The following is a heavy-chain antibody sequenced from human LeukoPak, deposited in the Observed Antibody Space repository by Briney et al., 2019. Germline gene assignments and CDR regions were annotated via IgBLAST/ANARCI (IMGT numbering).Heavy chain of an antibody. D-gene: IGHD2/OR15-2a*01. CDR2: IRYDGSNK. Sequence: GGSLRLSCAASGFSFSSYGMYWVRQAPGRGLEWVAFIRYDGSNKYYADSVKGRFTISRDNSKNTLYLQMNSLRAEDTAVYYCATSGLSRFGFWGQGTLVTVSS. CDR3: ATSGLSRFGF. V-gene: IGHV3-30*02. CDR1: GFSFSSYG. J-gene: IGHJ4*02.